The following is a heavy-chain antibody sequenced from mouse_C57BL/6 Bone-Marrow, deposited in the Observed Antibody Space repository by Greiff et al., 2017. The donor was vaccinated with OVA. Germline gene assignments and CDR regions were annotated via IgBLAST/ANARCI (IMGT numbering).Heavy chain of an antibody. D-gene: IGHD3-3*01. Sequence: DVKLQESGPGLVKPSQSLSLTCSVTGYSITSGYYWNWIRQFPGNKLEWMGYISYDGSNNYNPSLKNRISITRDTSKNQFFLKLNSVTTEDTATYYCAREGAVDYWGQGTTLTVSS. CDR2: ISYDGSN. J-gene: IGHJ2*01. V-gene: IGHV3-6*01. CDR3: AREGAVDY. CDR1: GYSITSGYY.